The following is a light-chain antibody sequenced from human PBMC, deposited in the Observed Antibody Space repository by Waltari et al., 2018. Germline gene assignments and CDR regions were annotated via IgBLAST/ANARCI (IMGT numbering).Light chain of an antibody. Sequence: EIVLAQSPATLSLSPGERATLSCRASQSISSYFAWYQQKPGQAPSLLIYDASHRATGIPARFSGSGAGTDFTLTISSLEPEDFAVYYCQQRSKWPPTFGQGTRLEIK. CDR3: QQRSKWPPT. J-gene: IGKJ5*01. V-gene: IGKV3-11*01. CDR1: QSISSY. CDR2: DAS.